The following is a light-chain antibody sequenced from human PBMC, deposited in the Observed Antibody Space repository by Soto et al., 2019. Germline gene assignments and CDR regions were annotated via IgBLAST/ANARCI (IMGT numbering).Light chain of an antibody. CDR1: SSKNGAGYD. J-gene: IGLJ1*01. Sequence: QSVLTQPPPVSGAPGQRGTISRTGGSSKNGAGYDVHWYQQLPGTAPKLLICGNSNRPSGVPDRFSGSKSGTSASLAITGLQAEDEADYYCQSYDSSLSGSKVFGTGTKVTVL. CDR3: QSYDSSLSGSKV. V-gene: IGLV1-40*01. CDR2: GNS.